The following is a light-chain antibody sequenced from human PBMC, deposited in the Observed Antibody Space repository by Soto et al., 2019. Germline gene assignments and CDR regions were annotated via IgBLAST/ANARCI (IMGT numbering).Light chain of an antibody. CDR2: GAS. Sequence: EIVLTQSPGTLSLSPGERATLSCRASQSVSSSYLAWYKQKPGQAPRLLIYGASSRATGIPDRFSGSGSGTDFTLTISSLEPEDFAVDYCHQYDSSPLTFGGGTKVEIK. V-gene: IGKV3-20*01. CDR1: QSVSSSY. CDR3: HQYDSSPLT. J-gene: IGKJ4*01.